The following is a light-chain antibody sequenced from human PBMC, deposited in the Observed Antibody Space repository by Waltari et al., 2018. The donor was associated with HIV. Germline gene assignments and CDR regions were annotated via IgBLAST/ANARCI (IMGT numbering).Light chain of an antibody. CDR2: NNI. Sequence: QSVLTQPPSASGPPGKRVPIPCSGSTSHPGSNVVTCFQHLPGTAPQLLIYNNIERPSGVPDRFSGSRSGTSASLAISGLQSEDEADYYCATWDDRQNGVVFGGGTKLTVL. J-gene: IGLJ2*01. CDR1: TSHPGSNV. V-gene: IGLV1-44*01. CDR3: ATWDDRQNGVV.